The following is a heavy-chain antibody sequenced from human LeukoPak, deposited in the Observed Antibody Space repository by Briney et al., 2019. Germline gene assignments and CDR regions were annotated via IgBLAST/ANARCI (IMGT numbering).Heavy chain of an antibody. J-gene: IGHJ5*02. CDR2: TYCRSTWYN. CDR3: ARRLTQYDCVDR. D-gene: IGHD2/OR15-2a*01. Sequence: SQTLSLTCAISGDRLPSNSVTWHWIRQSPSRGIEWLGRTYCRSTWYNDYAVSVRGRITVNPDTSKDQFSPHLNSVTPEDTAVYYCARRLTQYDCVDRWGQGILVTVSS. V-gene: IGHV6-1*01. CDR1: GDRLPSNSVT.